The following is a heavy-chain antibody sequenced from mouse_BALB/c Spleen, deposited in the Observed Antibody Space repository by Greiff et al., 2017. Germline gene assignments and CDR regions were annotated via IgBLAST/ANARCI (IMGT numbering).Heavy chain of an antibody. CDR3: TRKEVRQYYFDY. J-gene: IGHJ2*01. Sequence: QVQLQQPGAELVRPGASVKLSCKASGYTFTSYWINWVKQRPGQGLEWIGNIYPSDSYTNYNQKFKDKATLTVDKSSSTAYMQLSSPTSEDSAVYYCTRKEVRQYYFDYWGQGTTVTVSS. V-gene: IGHV1-69*02. D-gene: IGHD2-14*01. CDR2: IYPSDSYT. CDR1: GYTFTSYW.